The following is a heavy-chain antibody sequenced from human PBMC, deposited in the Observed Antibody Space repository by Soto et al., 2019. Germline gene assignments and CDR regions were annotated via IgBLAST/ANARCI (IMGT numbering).Heavy chain of an antibody. CDR3: ARIKWGLDYYSGMDV. Sequence: ASVKVSCKASGYTFSDYFIQWLRQAPGQGLEWVAWINPKTAATNYAKKFQDRVTLTSDTSFSTAYLELTRLRPDDTAVYYCARIKWGLDYYSGMDVWGQGTAVTVSS. D-gene: IGHD1-26*01. CDR2: INPKTAAT. J-gene: IGHJ6*02. CDR1: GYTFSDYF. V-gene: IGHV1-2*02.